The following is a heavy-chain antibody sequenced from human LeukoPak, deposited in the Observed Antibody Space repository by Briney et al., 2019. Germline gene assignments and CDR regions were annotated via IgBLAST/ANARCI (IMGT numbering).Heavy chain of an antibody. V-gene: IGHV3-30*18. D-gene: IGHD2-2*01. CDR2: ISYDGSNK. J-gene: IGHJ6*02. CDR3: AKVGDCSSTSCHVGGMDV. CDR1: GFTFSSYG. Sequence: GGSLRLSCAASGFTFSSYGMHWVRQAPGKGLEWVAVISYDGSNKYYADSVKGQFTISRDNSKNTLYLQMNSLRAEDTAVYYCAKVGDCSSTSCHVGGMDVWGQGTTVTVSS.